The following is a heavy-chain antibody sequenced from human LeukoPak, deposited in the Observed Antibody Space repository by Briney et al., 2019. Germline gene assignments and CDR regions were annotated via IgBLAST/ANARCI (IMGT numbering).Heavy chain of an antibody. CDR2: ISYDGSNK. D-gene: IGHD4-17*01. CDR1: GFTFSAYA. Sequence: GGSLRLSCAASGFTFSAYAMHWVRQAPGKGLEWVAVISYDGSNKYYADSMKGRFTISRDNSKNTLYLQMNSLRAEDTAVYYCAKDLFTITTVTTFDYWGQGTLVTVSS. CDR3: AKDLFTITTVTTFDY. J-gene: IGHJ4*02. V-gene: IGHV3-30-3*01.